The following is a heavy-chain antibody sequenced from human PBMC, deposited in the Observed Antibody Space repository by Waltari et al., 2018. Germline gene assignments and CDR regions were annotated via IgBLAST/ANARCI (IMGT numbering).Heavy chain of an antibody. CDR2: INQDGSEK. J-gene: IGHJ4*02. CDR3: TRGGDDSSWYWRN. Sequence: EVQLVESGGGFVQPGGSLRLSCAVSGFTFSNNWRTGVRQAPGKGLEWVANINQDGSEKYSVESVKGRFTISRDNAKNSLYRQLNSLRADDTAVYYCTRGGDDSSWYWRNWGQGTLVTVSS. V-gene: IGHV3-7*01. D-gene: IGHD6-13*01. CDR1: GFTFSNNW.